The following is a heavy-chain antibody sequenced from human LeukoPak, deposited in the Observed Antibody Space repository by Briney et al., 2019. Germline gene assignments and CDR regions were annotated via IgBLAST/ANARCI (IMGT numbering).Heavy chain of an antibody. CDR1: GGSISTYY. J-gene: IGHJ4*02. V-gene: IGHV4-59*01. CDR3: SRTSPYSSSCLDY. D-gene: IGHD6-13*01. Sequence: SETLTLTCAVSGGSISTYYWTWIRQPPGEGLEWIGFVYYSGTTYYNHSLKSRFTISGDTSKSTLSLKMSSLTAEDTAVYYCSRTSPYSSSCLDYWGQGTLVTVSS. CDR2: VYYSGTT.